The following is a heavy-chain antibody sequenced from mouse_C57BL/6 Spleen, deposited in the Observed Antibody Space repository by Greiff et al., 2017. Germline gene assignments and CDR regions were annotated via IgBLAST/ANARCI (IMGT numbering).Heavy chain of an antibody. V-gene: IGHV2-9-1*01. D-gene: IGHD1-1*01. Sequence: VQGVESGPGLVAPSQSLSITCTVSGFSLTSYAISWVRQPPGKGLEWLGVIWTGGGTNYNSALKSRLSISKDNSKSQVFLKMNSLQTDDTARYXCAAAYYYGSSYWYFDVWGTGTTVTVSS. CDR1: GFSLTSYA. J-gene: IGHJ1*03. CDR2: IWTGGGT. CDR3: AAAYYYGSSYWYFDV.